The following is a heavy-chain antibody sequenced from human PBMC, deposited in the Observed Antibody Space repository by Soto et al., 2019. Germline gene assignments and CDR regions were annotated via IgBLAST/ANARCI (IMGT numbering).Heavy chain of an antibody. Sequence: SATRSITWTVSGDSISSGNKYWSWIRQPPGKGLGWIGYIFSSGTTYYNPSLKSRLTMSLDASQNQFSLKLNSLTDADTAVYFCARVPSPFDYYYAMDVWGQGTTVTVSS. CDR2: IFSSGTT. J-gene: IGHJ6*02. D-gene: IGHD3-16*01. V-gene: IGHV4-30-4*01. CDR1: GDSISSGNKY. CDR3: ARVPSPFDYYYAMDV.